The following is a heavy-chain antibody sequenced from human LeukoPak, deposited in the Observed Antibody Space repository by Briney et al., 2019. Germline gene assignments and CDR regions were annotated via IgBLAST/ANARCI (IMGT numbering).Heavy chain of an antibody. J-gene: IGHJ6*02. V-gene: IGHV3-33*01. CDR2: SRYDGSNK. D-gene: IGHD3-22*01. CDR1: GVIFIRYG. Sequence: PGGALRLSCAAPGVIFIRYGMHWVRQAPGKGPEWVAGSRYDGSNKNYAVSVKSRFTLSRDYSQNTLYLHKNSPRAEDTAVYYCARDLGYYSAGMDVWGQGTTVTVSS. CDR3: ARDLGYYSAGMDV.